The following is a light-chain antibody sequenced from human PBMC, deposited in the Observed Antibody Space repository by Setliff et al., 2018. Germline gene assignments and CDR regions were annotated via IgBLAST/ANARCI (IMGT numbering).Light chain of an antibody. CDR3: QVWNSETYPYV. V-gene: IGLV3-21*03. CDR1: NIGAKS. CDR2: DDT. Sequence: SYELTQPPSVSGAPGRTARIPCGGANIGAKSVHWYQHRAGQATVLVVYDDTDRPSGIPERFSGSNSGNTATLTISRVEAGDEADYYCQVWNSETYPYVFGSGTKV. J-gene: IGLJ1*01.